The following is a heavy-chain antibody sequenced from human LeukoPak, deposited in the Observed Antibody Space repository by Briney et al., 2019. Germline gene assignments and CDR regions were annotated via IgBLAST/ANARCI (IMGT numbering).Heavy chain of an antibody. CDR2: IYYSGST. Sequence: SETLSLTCTVSGGSISSGNYYWSWIRQPPGRGLEWIGYIYYSGSTNYNPSLKSRVTISVDTSKNQFSLKLSSVTAADTAVYYCARAKDWLDYYGMDVWGQGTTVTVSS. CDR1: GGSISSGNYY. D-gene: IGHD3/OR15-3a*01. J-gene: IGHJ6*02. CDR3: ARAKDWLDYYGMDV. V-gene: IGHV4-61*01.